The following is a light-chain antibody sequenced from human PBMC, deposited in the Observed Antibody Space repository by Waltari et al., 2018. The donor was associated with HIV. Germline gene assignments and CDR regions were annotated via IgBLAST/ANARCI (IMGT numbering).Light chain of an antibody. Sequence: SYELTQPPSVSVSPGPPARITCSGDALPKQYVYWYQQKPGQAPELLIYKDTERPAGIPERFSGSSSGTTVTLTISGVQAEDEADYYCHSSDSSGTYVFGTGTKVTVL. J-gene: IGLJ1*01. V-gene: IGLV3-25*03. CDR1: ALPKQY. CDR3: HSSDSSGTYV. CDR2: KDT.